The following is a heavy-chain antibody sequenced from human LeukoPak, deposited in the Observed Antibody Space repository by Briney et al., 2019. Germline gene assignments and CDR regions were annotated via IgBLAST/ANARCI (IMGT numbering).Heavy chain of an antibody. Sequence: SETLSLTCTVSGGSISSYYWSWIRQPPGKGLEWIGYIYYSGSTNYNPSLKSRVTISVDTSKNQFSLKLSSVTAADTAVYYCARGYSSGWYNCFDPWGQGTLVTVSS. D-gene: IGHD6-19*01. V-gene: IGHV4-59*08. J-gene: IGHJ5*02. CDR3: ARGYSSGWYNCFDP. CDR2: IYYSGST. CDR1: GGSISSYY.